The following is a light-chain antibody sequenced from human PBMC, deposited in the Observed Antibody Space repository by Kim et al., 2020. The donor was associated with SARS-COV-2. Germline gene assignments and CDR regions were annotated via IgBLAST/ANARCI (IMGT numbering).Light chain of an antibody. CDR1: NIGSKN. J-gene: IGLJ2*01. V-gene: IGLV3-9*01. CDR3: QVWDSSTVV. Sequence: SVALGQTARITCGGNNIGSKNVHWYQKKPGQAPVLGIYRDSNRPSGIPERFSGSNSGNTATLTISRAQAGDEADYYCQVWDSSTVVFGGGTQLTVL. CDR2: RDS.